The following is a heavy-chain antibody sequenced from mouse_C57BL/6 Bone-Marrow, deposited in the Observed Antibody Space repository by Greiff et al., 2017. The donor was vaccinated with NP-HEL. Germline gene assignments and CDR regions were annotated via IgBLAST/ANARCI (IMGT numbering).Heavy chain of an antibody. CDR1: GYSITSGYY. CDR2: ISYDGSN. CDR3: ARDRNWDPYAMDY. V-gene: IGHV3-6*01. J-gene: IGHJ4*01. D-gene: IGHD4-1*01. Sequence: EVHLVESGPGLVKPSQSLSLTCSVTGYSITSGYYWNWIRQFPGNKLEWMGYISYDGSNNYNPSLKNRISITRDTSKNQFFLKLNSVTTEDTATYYCARDRNWDPYAMDYWGQGTSVTVSS.